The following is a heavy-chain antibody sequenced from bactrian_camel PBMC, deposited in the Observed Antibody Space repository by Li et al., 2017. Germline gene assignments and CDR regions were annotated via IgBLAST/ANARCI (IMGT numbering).Heavy chain of an antibody. CDR1: GYIGSRPY. CDR2: IYFDGGST. Sequence: DVQLVESGGGSVQAGGSLRLSCAASGYIGSRPYMGWFRQAPGKEREGVAAIYFDGGSTYYADSVKGRFTISRDNAKNMLYLQMNSLKPEDTSMYYCAAARPRGYYSAGYYHFANWGQGTQVTVS. CDR3: AAARPRGYYSAGYYHFAN. J-gene: IGHJ4*01. V-gene: IGHV3S40*01. D-gene: IGHD2*01.